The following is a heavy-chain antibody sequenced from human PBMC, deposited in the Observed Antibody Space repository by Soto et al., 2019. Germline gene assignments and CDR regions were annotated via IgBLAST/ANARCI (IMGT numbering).Heavy chain of an antibody. CDR1: GGSISSSANY. Sequence: QLQLQESGPGLVKPSETLSLTCTVSGGSISSSANYWGWIRQPPGKGLEWIGTIYHSGSTNYNPSLRSRVTITADTSKNQFSLMLNSVTAADTAEYYCARQPNYDISTGYGWADVWGQGTTVTVSS. V-gene: IGHV4-39*01. CDR3: ARQPNYDISTGYGWADV. J-gene: IGHJ6*02. CDR2: IYHSGST. D-gene: IGHD3-9*01.